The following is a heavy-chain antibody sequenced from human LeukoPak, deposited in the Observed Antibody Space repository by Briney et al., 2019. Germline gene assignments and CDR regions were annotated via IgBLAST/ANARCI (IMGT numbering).Heavy chain of an antibody. V-gene: IGHV4-59*08. D-gene: IGHD5-18*01. CDR1: GGSISSHY. CDR2: IYYSGST. Sequence: SETLSLTCTVSGGSISSHYWSWIRQPPGKGLEWIGYIYYSGSTNYNPSLKSRVTISVDTSKNQFSLKLSSVTAADTAVYYCARRDTAMASFDYWGQGTLVTVSS. J-gene: IGHJ4*02. CDR3: ARRDTAMASFDY.